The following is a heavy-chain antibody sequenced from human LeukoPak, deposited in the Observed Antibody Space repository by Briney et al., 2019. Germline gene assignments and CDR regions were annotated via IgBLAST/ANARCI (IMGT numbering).Heavy chain of an antibody. CDR1: RFTFITYA. CDR3: VRGGGVVAGTYDY. J-gene: IGHJ4*02. Sequence: GGSLRLSCAASRFTFITYAFHWVRQAPGKGLEYVSAISNNGEDTYYADSVKGRFTISRDNSKNTLYLQMGSLRAEDMAVYYCVRGGGVVAGTYDYWGQGTLVTVSS. CDR2: ISNNGEDT. V-gene: IGHV3-64*02. D-gene: IGHD6-19*01.